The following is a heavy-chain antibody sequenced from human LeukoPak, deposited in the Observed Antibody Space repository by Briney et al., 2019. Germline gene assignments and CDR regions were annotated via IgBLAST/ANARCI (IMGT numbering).Heavy chain of an antibody. D-gene: IGHD6-13*01. J-gene: IGHJ5*02. CDR1: GFTFSSYS. Sequence: PGGSLRLSCAASGFTFSSYSMNWVRQAPGKGLEWVSSISSSSSYIYYADSVKGRFTISRGNAKNSLYLQMNSLRAEDTAVYYCARLAPIAAAGSLFDPWGQGTLVTVSS. V-gene: IGHV3-21*01. CDR3: ARLAPIAAAGSLFDP. CDR2: ISSSSSYI.